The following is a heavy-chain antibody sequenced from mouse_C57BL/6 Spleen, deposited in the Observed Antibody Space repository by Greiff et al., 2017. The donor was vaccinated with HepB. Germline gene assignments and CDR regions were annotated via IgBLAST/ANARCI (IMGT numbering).Heavy chain of an antibody. CDR1: GFTFTDYY. J-gene: IGHJ2*01. CDR2: IRNKANGYTT. CDR3: ARYRRGNWVDC. Sequence: DVMLVESGGGLVQPGGSLSLSCAASGFTFTDYYMSWVRQPPGKALEWLGFIRNKANGYTTEYSASVKGRFTISRDNSQSILYLQMNALRAEDSATYYCARYRRGNWVDCWGQGTTLTVSS. V-gene: IGHV7-3*01. D-gene: IGHD4-1*01.